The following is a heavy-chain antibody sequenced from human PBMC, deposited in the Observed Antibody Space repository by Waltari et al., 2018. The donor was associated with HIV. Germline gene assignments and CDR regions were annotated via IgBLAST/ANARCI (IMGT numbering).Heavy chain of an antibody. CDR2: IYYSGST. V-gene: IGHV4-59*01. J-gene: IGHJ4*02. CDR1: GGSISSYY. Sequence: QVQLQESGPGLVKPSETLSLTCTVSGGSISSYYWSWIRQPPGKGLEWIGYIYYSGSTNYNPSLKRRVTISVDTSKNQFSLNLSSVTAADTAVYYCARGGSDWSYVDYWGQGTLVTVSS. CDR3: ARGGSDWSYVDY. D-gene: IGHD6-19*01.